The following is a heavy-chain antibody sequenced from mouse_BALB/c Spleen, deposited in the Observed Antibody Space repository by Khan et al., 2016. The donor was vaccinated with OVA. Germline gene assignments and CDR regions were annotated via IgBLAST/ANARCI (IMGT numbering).Heavy chain of an antibody. V-gene: IGHV14-3*02. Sequence: VQLQQPGAELVKPGASVKLSCTASGFNIKDTYMHWVKQRPEQGLEWIGRVDPASDNTKYDPQFQAKATITAEPSSNIAYLQLSSLTFEDTAVYFHARSTSLWPMDYWGQGTSVTVSS. CDR2: VDPASDNT. J-gene: IGHJ4*01. D-gene: IGHD6-1*01. CDR1: GFNIKDTY. CDR3: ARSTSLWPMDY.